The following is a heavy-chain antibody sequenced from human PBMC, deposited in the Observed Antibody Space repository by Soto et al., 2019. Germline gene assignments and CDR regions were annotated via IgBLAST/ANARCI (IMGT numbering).Heavy chain of an antibody. CDR1: GFAFSSYG. CDR3: AKGGRYSSGWYNYFDN. Sequence: QVQLVESGGGVVQPGRSLRLSCAASGFAFSSYGMHWVRQAPGKGLEWVAVISYDGSNKYYADSVKGRFTISRDNSKNTLYLQMNSLRAEDTAVYYCAKGGRYSSGWYNYFDNWGQGTLVTVSS. V-gene: IGHV3-30*18. J-gene: IGHJ4*02. D-gene: IGHD6-19*01. CDR2: ISYDGSNK.